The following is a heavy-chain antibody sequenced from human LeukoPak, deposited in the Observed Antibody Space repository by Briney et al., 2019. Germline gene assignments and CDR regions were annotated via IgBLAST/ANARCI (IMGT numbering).Heavy chain of an antibody. CDR2: IYYSGST. V-gene: IGHV4-59*06. CDR1: GGSISSYY. J-gene: IGHJ2*01. Sequence: SETLSLTCTVSGGSISSYYWSWIRQPPGKGLEWIGYIYYSGSTYYNPSLKSRVTISVDTSKNQFSLKLSSVTAADTAVYYCARRTNYDILTGYYNYYWYFDLWGRGTLVTVSS. CDR3: ARRTNYDILTGYYNYYWYFDL. D-gene: IGHD3-9*01.